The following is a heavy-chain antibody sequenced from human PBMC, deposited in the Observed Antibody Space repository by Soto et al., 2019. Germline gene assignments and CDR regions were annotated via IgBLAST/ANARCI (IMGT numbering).Heavy chain of an antibody. Sequence: GWSLRLSCASSVFTFISYSMSWVRQAPGKGLEWVSGFRTSGDGGTTYYADSVKGRFTISRDDSKNMLFLQMNSLRAEDTAIYYCAKKVNSGPGSQYFDYWGQGTLVTVSS. D-gene: IGHD3-10*01. V-gene: IGHV3-23*01. CDR1: VFTFISYS. J-gene: IGHJ4*02. CDR2: FRTSGDGGTT. CDR3: AKKVNSGPGSQYFDY.